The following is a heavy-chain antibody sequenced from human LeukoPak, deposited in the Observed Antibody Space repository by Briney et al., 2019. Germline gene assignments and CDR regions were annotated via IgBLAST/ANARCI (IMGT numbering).Heavy chain of an antibody. V-gene: IGHV3-23*01. CDR3: AKAIRDSSGYYAFDI. CDR2: ISGSGGST. D-gene: IGHD3-22*01. Sequence: HPGGSLRLSCAASGFTFSSYAMSWVRQAPGKGLEWVSAISGSGGSTNYADSVKGRFTISRDNSKNTLYLQMNSLRAEDTAVYYCAKAIRDSSGYYAFDIWGQGTMVTVSS. CDR1: GFTFSSYA. J-gene: IGHJ3*02.